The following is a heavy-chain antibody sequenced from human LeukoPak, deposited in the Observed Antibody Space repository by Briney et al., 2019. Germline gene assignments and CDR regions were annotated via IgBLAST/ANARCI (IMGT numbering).Heavy chain of an antibody. J-gene: IGHJ1*01. CDR2: IITMSTTA. V-gene: IGHV1-69*05. D-gene: IGHD4-23*01. Sequence: ASVKVSCKVSGGIYRITAITWVRQAPGQGLEWMGGIITMSTTANYAQKFQGRVTITRDDSTSTAYMEVSSLRSEDTALYYCATYGGNTAEYFQHWGQGTLVTDSS. CDR1: GGIYRITA. CDR3: ATYGGNTAEYFQH.